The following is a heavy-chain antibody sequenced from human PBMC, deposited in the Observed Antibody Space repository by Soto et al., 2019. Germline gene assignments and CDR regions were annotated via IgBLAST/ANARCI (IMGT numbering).Heavy chain of an antibody. CDR2: ISSYSSTI. D-gene: IGHD6-19*01. Sequence: EVQLVESGGGLVQPGGSLRLSCAASGFTFSSYSMNWVRQAPGKGLEWVSYISSYSSTIYYADSVKGRFTISRDNAKNSLYLQMKSLRAEDTAVYYCAVSGWGLAGGFDPWGQGTLVTVSS. J-gene: IGHJ5*02. CDR3: AVSGWGLAGGFDP. V-gene: IGHV3-48*01. CDR1: GFTFSSYS.